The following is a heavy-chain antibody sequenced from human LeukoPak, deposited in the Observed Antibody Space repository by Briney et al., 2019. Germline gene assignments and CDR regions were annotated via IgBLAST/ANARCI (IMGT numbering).Heavy chain of an antibody. V-gene: IGHV4-34*01. CDR2: INHSGST. CDR1: GGSFSGYY. D-gene: IGHD3-22*01. CDR3: ARGSTYYYDSGD. J-gene: IGHJ4*02. Sequence: SETLSLTCAVYGGSFSGYYWNWIRQPPGKGLEWIGEINHSGSTNHNPSLKSRVTISVDTSKNQFSLKLSSVTAADTAVYYCARGSTYYYDSGDWGQGTLVTVSS.